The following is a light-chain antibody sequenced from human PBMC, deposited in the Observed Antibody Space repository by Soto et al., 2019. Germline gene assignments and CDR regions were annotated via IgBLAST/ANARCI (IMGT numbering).Light chain of an antibody. CDR2: EDN. Sequence: QSVLTQPASVSGSPGQSITISCTGTSSDVGSFNLVSWYQQHPGKAPKLLIYEDNKRPSGVSNRFSGSKSGNTASLTISGLQAEDDGDYFCSSYAGSSTFVLFGGGTKLTVL. CDR1: SSDVGSFNL. V-gene: IGLV2-23*02. CDR3: SSYAGSSTFVL. J-gene: IGLJ2*01.